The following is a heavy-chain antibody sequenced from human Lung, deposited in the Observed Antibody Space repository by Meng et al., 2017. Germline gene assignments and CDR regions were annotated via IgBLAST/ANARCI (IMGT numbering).Heavy chain of an antibody. J-gene: IGHJ4*02. CDR1: GGSFSDYY. V-gene: IGHV4-34*01. CDR3: ARGPTTMAHDFDY. CDR2: INHSGST. D-gene: IGHD4-11*01. Sequence: QWQLQQWLGGLFTPSETLSVTCVVAGGSFSDYYWSGIRQPPGKGLEWIGEINHSGSTNYNPSLESRATISVDTSQNNLSLKLSSVTAADSAVYYCARGPTTMAHDFDYWGQGTLVTVSS.